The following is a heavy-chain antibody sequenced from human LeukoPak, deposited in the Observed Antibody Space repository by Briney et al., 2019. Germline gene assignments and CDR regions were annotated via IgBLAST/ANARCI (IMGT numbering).Heavy chain of an antibody. V-gene: IGHV4-38-2*02. Sequence: SETPSLTCTVSGYSISSGYYWAWIRQPPGKGLEWIGSIYYSGNTYYNPSLKSRVTISLDTSKNQFSLKLSSVTAADTAVYYCARDRIAVADPPNWFDPWGQGTLVTVSS. CDR2: IYYSGNT. D-gene: IGHD6-19*01. CDR3: ARDRIAVADPPNWFDP. J-gene: IGHJ5*02. CDR1: GYSISSGYY.